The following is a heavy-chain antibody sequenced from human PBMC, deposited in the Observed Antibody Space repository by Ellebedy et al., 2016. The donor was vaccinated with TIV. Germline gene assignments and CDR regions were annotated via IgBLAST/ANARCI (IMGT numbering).Heavy chain of an antibody. J-gene: IGHJ5*02. D-gene: IGHD4-11*01. Sequence: ASVKVSCKASGGTFISYTVTWVRQAPGQGLEWVGGILPIFPTPNYAQKFQGRVTITADESANTAYMELSSLTSEDTAVYYCARGKDSGNYVGWFDPWGQGTLVTVSS. CDR1: GGTFISYT. V-gene: IGHV1-69*13. CDR2: ILPIFPTP. CDR3: ARGKDSGNYVGWFDP.